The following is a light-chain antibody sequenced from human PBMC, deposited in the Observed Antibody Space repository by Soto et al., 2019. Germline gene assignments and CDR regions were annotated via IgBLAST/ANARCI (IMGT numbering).Light chain of an antibody. V-gene: IGKV1-39*01. CDR3: QQSSATPFT. CDR1: QSINNY. Sequence: DIQMTQSPSSLSASVGDGVTIICRASQSINNYLNWYQQKPGKAPKLLIYAASSLQSGVPSRFSGSGSWTEFTLTIISLQPEDFATYFCQQSSATPFTFGPGTKVDI. CDR2: AAS. J-gene: IGKJ3*01.